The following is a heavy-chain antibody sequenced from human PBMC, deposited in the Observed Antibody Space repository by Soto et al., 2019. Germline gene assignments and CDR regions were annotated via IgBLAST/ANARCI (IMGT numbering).Heavy chain of an antibody. V-gene: IGHV4-30-4*01. CDR3: ARASGHYYYGVDV. CDR2: IYYGGNT. Sequence: QVQLQESGPGLVKPSETLSLTCNVFGGSISNGDYYWSWIRQPPGKGLQYIGYIYYGGNTNYNPSLKSRLTISIDRSANHLSLTLTSVTAADTAVNYCARASGHYYYGVDVWGQGTTVIVSS. CDR1: GGSISNGDYY. J-gene: IGHJ6*02.